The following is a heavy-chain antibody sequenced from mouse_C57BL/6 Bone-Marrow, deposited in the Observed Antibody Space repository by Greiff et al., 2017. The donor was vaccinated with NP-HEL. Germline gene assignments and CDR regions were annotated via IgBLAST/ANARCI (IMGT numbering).Heavy chain of an antibody. D-gene: IGHD1-2*01. CDR1: GFNIKDYY. CDR2: IDPADGDT. CDR3: AITPGTNFDD. Sequence: EVQLQQSGAELVKPGASVKLSCTASGFNIKDYYMHWVKQRPEQGLEWIGRIDPADGDTKYAPKFQGKATLTADTSSNTAYLQLISLTSEDTAVYYCAITPGTNFDDWGTGTPVTVSA. V-gene: IGHV14-2*01. J-gene: IGHJ1*03.